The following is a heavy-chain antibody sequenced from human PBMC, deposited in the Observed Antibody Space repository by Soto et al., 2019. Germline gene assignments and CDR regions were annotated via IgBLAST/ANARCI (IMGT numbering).Heavy chain of an antibody. Sequence: GASVKVSCKASGYTFTNNDVSWVRQATGQGLEWMGWVNPGSGDTGYAQKFQGRLTMTRDISIATAYMELNSLTSEDTAIYYCARMASFGSLNWFDPWGQGTLVTVSS. J-gene: IGHJ5*02. CDR3: ARMASFGSLNWFDP. V-gene: IGHV1-8*01. CDR1: GYTFTNND. CDR2: VNPGSGDT. D-gene: IGHD5-18*01.